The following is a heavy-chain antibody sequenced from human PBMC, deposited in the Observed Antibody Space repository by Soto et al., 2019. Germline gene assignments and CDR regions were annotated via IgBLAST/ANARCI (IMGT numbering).Heavy chain of an antibody. V-gene: IGHV1-69*12. D-gene: IGHD6-6*01. J-gene: IGHJ2*01. CDR1: GGTFSSNA. CDR2: IIPIFGTA. Sequence: QVQLVQSGAEVKKPGSSVKVTCKASGGTFSSNAISWVRQAPGQGLEWMGGIIPIFGTAHYAQKFQGRVTITADESTSTASMELSSLKSEDTAVYYCARGGSIAALYWYFDLWGRGTLVTVSS. CDR3: ARGGSIAALYWYFDL.